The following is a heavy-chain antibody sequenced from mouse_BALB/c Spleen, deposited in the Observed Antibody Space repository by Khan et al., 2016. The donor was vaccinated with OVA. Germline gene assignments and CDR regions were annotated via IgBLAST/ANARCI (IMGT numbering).Heavy chain of an antibody. Sequence: VQLQESGAELARPGASVKLSCKASGYTFTDYYINWVKQRTGQGLEWIGEISPVSGDTYYNEKFKGKATLTADKSSSTVYMQLSSLTAEASAVYFCARRNYFGYTFAYGGQGTLVTVSA. CDR1: GYTFTDYY. J-gene: IGHJ3*01. CDR3: ARRNYFGYTFAY. CDR2: ISPVSGDT. V-gene: IGHV1-77*01. D-gene: IGHD1-2*01.